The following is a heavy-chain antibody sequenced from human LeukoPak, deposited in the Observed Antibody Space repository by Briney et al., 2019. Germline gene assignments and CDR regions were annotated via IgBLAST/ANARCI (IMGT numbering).Heavy chain of an antibody. V-gene: IGHV3-7*01. CDR3: TRNEI. J-gene: IGHJ4*02. CDR1: GFTLNNDW. CDR2: INRDGGEK. Sequence: RWSLRLSCAASGFTLNNDWMGWVRQVPRKGLEWVASINRDGGEKHYVDSVEGRFTISRDNAKNSLYLQMNSLKAEDTAVYFCTRNEIWGQGTLVTVSS.